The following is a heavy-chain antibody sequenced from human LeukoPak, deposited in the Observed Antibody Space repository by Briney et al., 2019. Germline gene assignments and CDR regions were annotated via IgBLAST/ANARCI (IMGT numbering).Heavy chain of an antibody. CDR2: MNPNSGNT. Sequence: GASVKVSCKASGYTFTGYYMHWVRQAPGQGLEWMGWMNPNSGNTGYAQKFQGRVTMTRNTSISTAYMELSSLRSEDTAVYYCARVGDYGDYYFDYWGQGTLVTVSS. CDR3: ARVGDYGDYYFDY. CDR1: GYTFTGYY. J-gene: IGHJ4*02. V-gene: IGHV1-8*02. D-gene: IGHD4-17*01.